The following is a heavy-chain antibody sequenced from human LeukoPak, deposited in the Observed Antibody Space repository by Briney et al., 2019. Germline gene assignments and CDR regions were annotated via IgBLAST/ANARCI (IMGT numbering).Heavy chain of an antibody. CDR1: GLTVSSNY. D-gene: IGHD5-24*01. V-gene: IGHV3-53*01. Sequence: GGSLRLSCAASGLTVSSNYMSWVRQAPGKGLEWVSLIYSGGSTYYADSVKGRFTISRDNSKNTLYLQMNSLSAEDTAVYYCARTFVSGDGYKVGYFDYWGQGTLVTVS. J-gene: IGHJ4*02. CDR2: IYSGGST. CDR3: ARTFVSGDGYKVGYFDY.